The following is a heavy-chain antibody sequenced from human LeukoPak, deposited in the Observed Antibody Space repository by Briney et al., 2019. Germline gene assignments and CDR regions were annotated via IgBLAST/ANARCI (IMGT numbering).Heavy chain of an antibody. CDR1: GFTFSNAW. CDR2: IKSKTDGGTT. D-gene: IGHD2-21*02. J-gene: IGHJ3*02. V-gene: IGHV3-15*01. CDR3: AKIVVVTATYAFDI. Sequence: GGSLRLSCAASGFTFSNAWMSWVRQAPGKGLEWVGRIKSKTDGGTTDYAAPVKGRFTISRDNSKNTLYLQMNSLRAEDTAVYYCAKIVVVTATYAFDIWGQGTMVTVSS.